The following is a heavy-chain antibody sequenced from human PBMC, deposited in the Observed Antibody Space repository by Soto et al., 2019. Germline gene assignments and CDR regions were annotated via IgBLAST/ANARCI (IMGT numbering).Heavy chain of an antibody. V-gene: IGHV3-64*01. CDR3: VRRVSGNYDY. CDR1: XFXFSSYD. D-gene: IGHD1-7*01. Sequence: EVQLAESGGGMVQPGGSLRLSCVAXXFXFSSYDMHWVRQAPGKGLEYVSSISSNGGTTYYGNSVKGRFTISRDNSKNTLYLQMGSLRAEDMAVYYCVRRVSGNYDYWGQGTLVTVSS. J-gene: IGHJ4*02. CDR2: ISSNGGTT.